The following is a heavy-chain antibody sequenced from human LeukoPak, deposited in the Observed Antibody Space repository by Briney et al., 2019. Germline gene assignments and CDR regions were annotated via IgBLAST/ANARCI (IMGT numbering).Heavy chain of an antibody. CDR1: AFTFDDYA. J-gene: IGHJ5*02. V-gene: IGHV3-43*02. Sequence: GGSLRLSYAADAFTFDDYAMHWVRHAPGKGLEWVSLISGDGGSTYYADSVKGRFTISRDNSKNSLYLQMNSLRTEDTALYYCAKGVVPAAISWFDPWGQGTLVTVSS. CDR3: AKGVVPAAISWFDP. D-gene: IGHD2-2*01. CDR2: ISGDGGST.